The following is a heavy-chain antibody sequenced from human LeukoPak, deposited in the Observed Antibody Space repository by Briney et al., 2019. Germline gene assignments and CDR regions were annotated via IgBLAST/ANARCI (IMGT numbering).Heavy chain of an antibody. V-gene: IGHV4-34*01. D-gene: IGHD4-17*01. CDR3: ARGLTEAMTTVTD. Sequence: PSETLSLTCAVYGGSFSGYYWSWIRQPPGKGLEWIGEINHSGSTNYNPSLKSRVTISVDTSKNQFSLKLSSVTAADTAVYYCARGLTEAMTTVTDWGQGTLVTVSS. J-gene: IGHJ4*02. CDR1: GGSFSGYY. CDR2: INHSGST.